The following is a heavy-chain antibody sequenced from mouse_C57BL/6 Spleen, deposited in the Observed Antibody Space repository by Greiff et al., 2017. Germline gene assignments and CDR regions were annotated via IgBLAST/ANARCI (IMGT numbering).Heavy chain of an antibody. V-gene: IGHV1-47*01. CDR2: FHPYNDDT. Sequence: QVQLQQSGAELVKPGASVKMSCKASGYTFTTYPIEWMKQNHGKSLEWIGNFHPYNDDTKYNEKFKGQATLNVEKSSSTVYLELSRLPSDDSAVYYCARGGLLQSRSAMDYWGQGTSVTVSS. D-gene: IGHD2-3*01. CDR3: ARGGLLQSRSAMDY. CDR1: GYTFTTYP. J-gene: IGHJ4*01.